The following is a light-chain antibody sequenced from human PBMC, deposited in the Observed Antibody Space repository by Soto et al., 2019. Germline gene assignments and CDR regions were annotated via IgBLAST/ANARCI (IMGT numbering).Light chain of an antibody. J-gene: IGLJ3*02. Sequence: QSVVTQPASVSGSPGQSITVSCSGARRDIGSYNLVSWYQQHPGKVPKLMIYEGGKRPSGISNRFSGSRSGNLASLSISGLQAEDESDSSLWVFGGGTKLTVL. CDR3: WV. CDR2: EGG. V-gene: IGLV2-23*01. CDR1: RRDIGSYNL.